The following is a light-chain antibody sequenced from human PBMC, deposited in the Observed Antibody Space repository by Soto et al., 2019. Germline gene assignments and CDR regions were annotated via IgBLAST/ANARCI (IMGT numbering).Light chain of an antibody. CDR3: QHRSNWPLT. CDR1: QRVSSY. CDR2: DAS. V-gene: IGKV3-11*01. Sequence: EIVLTQSPATLSLSPGERATLSCRASQRVSSYLAWYQQKPGQAPRLLIYDASNMATGIPARFSGSGSGTDCTRTISSLEPEDFAVYYCQHRSNWPLTFGGGTKLEIK. J-gene: IGKJ4*01.